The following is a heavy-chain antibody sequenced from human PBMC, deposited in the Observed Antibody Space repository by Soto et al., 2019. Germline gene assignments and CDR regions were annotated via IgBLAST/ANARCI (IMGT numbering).Heavy chain of an antibody. CDR3: ARDTAQRNDAFDI. D-gene: IGHD5-18*01. J-gene: IGHJ3*02. V-gene: IGHV4-31*03. Sequence: PSETLCISCTFSEGSISIGGYDWSWIRQHPGKGLEWIGYIYYSGSTYYNPSLKSRVTISVDTSKNQFSLKLSSVTAADTAVYYCARDTAQRNDAFDIWGQGTMVTVSS. CDR2: IYYSGST. CDR1: EGSISIGGYD.